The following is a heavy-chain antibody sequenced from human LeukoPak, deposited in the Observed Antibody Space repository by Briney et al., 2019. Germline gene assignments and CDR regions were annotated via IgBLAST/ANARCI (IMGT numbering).Heavy chain of an antibody. V-gene: IGHV3-7*01. Sequence: PGGSLRLSCAASGFTFGSYWMNWVRQAPGKGLEWVANIKQDGSEKYYVDSVKGRFTISRDNAKNSLFLQMNSLRAEDTAVYYCARDPSGSPVFDPWGQGTLVTVSS. CDR3: ARDPSGSPVFDP. CDR2: IKQDGSEK. D-gene: IGHD3-10*01. CDR1: GFTFGSYW. J-gene: IGHJ5*02.